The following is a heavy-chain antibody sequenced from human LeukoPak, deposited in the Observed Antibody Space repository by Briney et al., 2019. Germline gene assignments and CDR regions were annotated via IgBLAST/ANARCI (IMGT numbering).Heavy chain of an antibody. CDR1: GYTFTSYG. CDR3: ASPYSSSSGYYYYYMDV. Sequence: ASVKVSCKASGYTFTSYGISWVRQAPGQGLEWMGWISAYNGNTNYAQKLQGRVTMTTDTSTSTAYMELRGLRSDDTAVYYCASPYSSSSGYYYYYMDVWGKGTTVTVSS. J-gene: IGHJ6*03. D-gene: IGHD6-6*01. CDR2: ISAYNGNT. V-gene: IGHV1-18*01.